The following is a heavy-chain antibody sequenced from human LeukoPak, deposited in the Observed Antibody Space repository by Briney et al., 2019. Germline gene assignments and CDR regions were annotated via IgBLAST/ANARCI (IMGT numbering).Heavy chain of an antibody. CDR1: GYSFSSYW. Sequence: GESLKISCKGSGYSFSSYWIAWVRQMPGKGLEWLGIIYPGDCDTRYSPSFEGQVSISADKFISTAYLQWSSLKASDTAMYYCARRDDTYWYFDLWGRGTLVTVS. D-gene: IGHD1-1*01. J-gene: IGHJ2*01. CDR3: ARRDDTYWYFDL. CDR2: IYPGDCDT. V-gene: IGHV5-51*01.